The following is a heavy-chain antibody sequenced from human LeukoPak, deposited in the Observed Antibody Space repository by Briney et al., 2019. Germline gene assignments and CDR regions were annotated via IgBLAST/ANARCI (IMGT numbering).Heavy chain of an antibody. CDR2: ISSSSSYI. Sequence: GGSLRLSCAASGFTLSSYSMNGVRQAPGKGLEWVSSISSSSSYIYYADSVKGRFTISRDNAKNSLYLQMNSLRAEDTAVYYCARDSAIVVVTAHLEYFQHWGQGTLVTVSS. V-gene: IGHV3-21*01. CDR3: ARDSAIVVVTAHLEYFQH. J-gene: IGHJ1*01. D-gene: IGHD2-21*02. CDR1: GFTLSSYS.